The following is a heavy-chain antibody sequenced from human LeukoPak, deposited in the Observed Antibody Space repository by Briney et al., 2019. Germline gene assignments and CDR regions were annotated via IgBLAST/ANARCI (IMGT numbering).Heavy chain of an antibody. Sequence: RLSCVASGFTFSVYYMSRIRQATEKALQKVSYISSSSDYTNYADSVRGRFTISRDNAKNSLYLQMNSLRAEDTAVYYCARPPYSSSWDPGWFDPWIQGTLITVS. J-gene: IGHJ5*02. V-gene: IGHV3-11*06. CDR1: GFTFSVYY. D-gene: IGHD6-13*01. CDR3: ARPPYSSSWDPGWFDP. CDR2: ISSSSDYT.